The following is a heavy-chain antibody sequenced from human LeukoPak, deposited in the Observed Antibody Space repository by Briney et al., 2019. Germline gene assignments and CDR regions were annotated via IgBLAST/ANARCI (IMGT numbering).Heavy chain of an antibody. Sequence: TGGSLRLSCAASGFIFSSYSMNWVRQAPGKGLEWVSGISGSGVITYYADSVKGRFTISRDNSKNTLDLQMNSLRAEDTAVYYCAKDDAWVRYQDWGQGTLVTVSS. CDR1: GFIFSSYS. J-gene: IGHJ4*02. CDR2: ISGSGVIT. CDR3: AKDDAWVRYQD. V-gene: IGHV3-23*01. D-gene: IGHD5-12*01.